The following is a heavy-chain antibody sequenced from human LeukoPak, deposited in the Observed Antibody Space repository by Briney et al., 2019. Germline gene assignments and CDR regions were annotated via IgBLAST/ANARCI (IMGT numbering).Heavy chain of an antibody. J-gene: IGHJ5*02. V-gene: IGHV4-34*01. CDR3: ARHEAWFDP. Sequence: SETLSLTCAVYGGSFSGYYWSWIRQPPGKGLEWIGEINHSGSTNYNPSLKSRVTISVDTSKNQSSLKLSSVTAADTAVYYCARHEAWFDPWGQGTLVTVSS. CDR1: GGSFSGYY. CDR2: INHSGST.